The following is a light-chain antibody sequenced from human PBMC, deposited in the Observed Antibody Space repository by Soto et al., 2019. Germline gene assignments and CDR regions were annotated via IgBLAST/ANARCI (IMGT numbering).Light chain of an antibody. CDR3: QQFYNWPPWT. J-gene: IGKJ1*01. Sequence: EIVMTQSPATLSVSPGETATLSCRASQSVSNNLAWYQQRPGQPPRLLIYGASTRATGVPARFSGTGSGTEFTLTISSLQSEDFAVYYCQQFYNWPPWTFGQGTKVDIK. CDR2: GAS. CDR1: QSVSNN. V-gene: IGKV3-15*01.